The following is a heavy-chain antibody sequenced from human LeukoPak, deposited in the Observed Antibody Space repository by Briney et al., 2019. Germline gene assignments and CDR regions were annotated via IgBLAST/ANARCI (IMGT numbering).Heavy chain of an antibody. CDR3: ATLVIAVAGGFGDY. V-gene: IGHV1-2*02. J-gene: IGHJ4*02. Sequence: GATVKVSCKASGYTFTGSYMHWVRQAPGQGLEWMGWINPNSGGTNYEQKFQGRVTMTRDTSISTGYMELSRLRSDDTAVYYCATLVIAVAGGFGDYWGQGTLVTVSS. D-gene: IGHD6-19*01. CDR1: GYTFTGSY. CDR2: INPNSGGT.